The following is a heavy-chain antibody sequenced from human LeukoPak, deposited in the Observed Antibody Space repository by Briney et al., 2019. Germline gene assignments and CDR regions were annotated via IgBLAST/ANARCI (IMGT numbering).Heavy chain of an antibody. J-gene: IGHJ4*02. D-gene: IGHD3-10*01. CDR2: INHSGST. V-gene: IGHV4-34*01. CDR3: ARATANPYYYGSGSYYPVYYFDY. Sequence: SETLSLTCAVYGGSFSGYYWSWIRQPPGKGLEWIGEINHSGSTNYNPSLKSRVTISVDTSKNQFSLKLSSATAADTAVYYCARATANPYYYGSGSYYPVYYFDYWGQGTLVTVSS. CDR1: GGSFSGYY.